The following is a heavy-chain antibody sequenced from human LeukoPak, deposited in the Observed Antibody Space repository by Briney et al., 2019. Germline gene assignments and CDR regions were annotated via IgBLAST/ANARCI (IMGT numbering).Heavy chain of an antibody. CDR3: AREAWS. J-gene: IGHJ5*02. Sequence: WGSLRLSCSASGFTFSSYSMNWVRQAPGQGLEWVSSISSSSSYISYADSVKVRFTISRDNAKNSLYLQMNGLRAEDTAVYYCAREAWSWGQGTLVTVSS. CDR1: GFTFSSYS. CDR2: ISSSSSYI. D-gene: IGHD2-8*02. V-gene: IGHV3-21*01.